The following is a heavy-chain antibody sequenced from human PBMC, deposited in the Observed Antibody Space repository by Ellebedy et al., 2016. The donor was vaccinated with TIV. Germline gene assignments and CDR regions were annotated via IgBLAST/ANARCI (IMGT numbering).Heavy chain of an antibody. D-gene: IGHD6-13*01. CDR2: IYYSGST. J-gene: IGHJ6*02. Sequence: SETLSLXCAVYGGSFSGYYWGWIRQPPGKGLEWIGSIYYSGSTYYNPSLKSRVTISVDTSKNQFSLKLSSVTAADTAVYYCARGNSSSYNGRGYYYGMDVWGQGTTVTVSS. CDR3: ARGNSSSYNGRGYYYGMDV. CDR1: GGSFSGYY. V-gene: IGHV4-34*01.